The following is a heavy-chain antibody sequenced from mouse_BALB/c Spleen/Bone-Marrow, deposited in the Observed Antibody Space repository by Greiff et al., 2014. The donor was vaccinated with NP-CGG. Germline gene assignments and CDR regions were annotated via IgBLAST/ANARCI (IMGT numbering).Heavy chain of an antibody. J-gene: IGHJ2*01. CDR2: IDPANGNT. D-gene: IGHD1-1*01. CDR3: ARHYYGSSYFDY. Sequence: VQLKESGAELVKPGASVKLSCTASGFNIKDTYMHWVKQRPEQGLEWIGRIDPANGNTKYDPKFQGKATITADTSSNTAYLQLSSLTSEDTAVYYCARHYYGSSYFDYWGQGTTLTVSS. V-gene: IGHV14-3*02. CDR1: GFNIKDTY.